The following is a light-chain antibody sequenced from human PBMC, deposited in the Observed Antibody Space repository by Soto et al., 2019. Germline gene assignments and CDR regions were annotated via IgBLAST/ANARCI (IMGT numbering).Light chain of an antibody. CDR2: WAS. CDR3: QQYYSTPYT. V-gene: IGKV4-1*01. J-gene: IGKJ2*01. CDR1: QSGFYSSNNKHY. Sequence: DIVMAQSPDSLAVSLGERAAINCKSSQSGFYSSNNKHYLAWYQQKPGQPPKLLIYWASTRESGVPDRFSGSGSGTDFTLTISSLQAEDVAVYYCQQYYSTPYTFGQGTKLEIK.